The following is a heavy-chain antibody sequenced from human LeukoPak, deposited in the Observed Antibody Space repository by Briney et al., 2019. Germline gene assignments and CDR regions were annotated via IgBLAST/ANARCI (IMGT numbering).Heavy chain of an antibody. D-gene: IGHD3-22*01. Sequence: SETLSLTCTVSGGSISSGSYYWSWIRQPAGKGLEWIGNIYYTGSTYYNASLQSRVTISIDMSKNQFSLRLSSVTAADTAVYYCARIGSYYDSSGYYYHYFDYWGQGTLVTVSS. V-gene: IGHV4-61*10. CDR3: ARIGSYYDSSGYYYHYFDY. CDR1: GGSISSGSYY. CDR2: IYYTGST. J-gene: IGHJ4*02.